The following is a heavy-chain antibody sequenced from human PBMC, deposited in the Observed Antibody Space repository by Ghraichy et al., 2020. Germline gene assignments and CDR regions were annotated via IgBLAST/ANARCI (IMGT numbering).Heavy chain of an antibody. J-gene: IGHJ4*02. CDR2: ISGCGGST. Sequence: GGSLRLSCAASGFTFSSYAMSWVRQAPGKGLEWVSAISGCGGSTYYADSVKGRFTISRDNSKKTLYLQMNSLRAEDTAVYYCAKDATMRPSYFDYWGQGTLVTVSS. CDR3: AKDATMRPSYFDY. D-gene: IGHD3-22*01. CDR1: GFTFSSYA. V-gene: IGHV3-23*01.